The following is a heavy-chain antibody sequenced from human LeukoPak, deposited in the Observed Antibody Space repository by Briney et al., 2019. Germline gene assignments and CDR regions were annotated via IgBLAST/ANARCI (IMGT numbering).Heavy chain of an antibody. Sequence: PGGSLRLSCAASGFTVSSNYMSWVRQAPGKGLEWVSVIYSGGITYYADSVKGRFTISRDNSKNTLYLQMNSLRAEDTAVYYCARGQASIAGYSFDYWGQGTLVTVSS. CDR2: IYSGGIT. CDR1: GFTVSSNY. D-gene: IGHD6-6*01. CDR3: ARGQASIAGYSFDY. J-gene: IGHJ4*02. V-gene: IGHV3-53*01.